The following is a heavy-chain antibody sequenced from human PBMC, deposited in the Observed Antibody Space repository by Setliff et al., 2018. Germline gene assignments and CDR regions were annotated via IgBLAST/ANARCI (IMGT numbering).Heavy chain of an antibody. D-gene: IGHD3-22*01. CDR2: IIPLLETV. J-gene: IGHJ5*02. V-gene: IGHV1-69*06. CDR3: ARINFYDATAYYYAPHH. Sequence: GASVKVSCKASGDTFSTYTLSWVRQAPGQGLEWMGGIIPLLETVKYAQKFQGRLTITADKSTSTGYMELSSLTSEDTAMYYCARINFYDATAYYYAPHHWGQGTLVTVSS. CDR1: GDTFSTYT.